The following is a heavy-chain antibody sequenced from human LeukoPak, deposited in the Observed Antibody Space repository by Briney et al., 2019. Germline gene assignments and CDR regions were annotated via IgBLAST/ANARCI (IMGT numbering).Heavy chain of an antibody. V-gene: IGHV1-18*01. CDR3: AREPIFSYYYDSSGYLDY. D-gene: IGHD3-22*01. J-gene: IGHJ4*02. Sequence: ASVKVSCKASGYTFTSYGISWVRQAPGQGLEWMGWISAYNGNTNYAQKLQGRVTMTTDTSTSTAYMELRSLRSDDTAVYYCAREPIFSYYYDSSGYLDYWGQGTLVTVSS. CDR1: GYTFTSYG. CDR2: ISAYNGNT.